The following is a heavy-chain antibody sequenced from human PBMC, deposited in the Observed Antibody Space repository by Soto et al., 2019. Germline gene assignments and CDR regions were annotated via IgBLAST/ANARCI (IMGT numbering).Heavy chain of an antibody. Sequence: QVRLQESGPELVKPSETLSLTCSVSGDSVTRANAYWIWLRQAPGKGLEWIGYLYNSGSTNYKPSLRSRVSLSHDTSKNQVSVNLTSVTTADSAIYYCEKLQPPGCIDAWGHGTLVAVS. CDR1: GDSVTRANAY. D-gene: IGHD2-15*01. CDR3: EKLQPPGCIDA. J-gene: IGHJ5*01. V-gene: IGHV4-61*01. CDR2: LYNSGST.